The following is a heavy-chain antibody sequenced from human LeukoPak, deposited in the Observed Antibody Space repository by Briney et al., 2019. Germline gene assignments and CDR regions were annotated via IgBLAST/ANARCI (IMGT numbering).Heavy chain of an antibody. CDR2: INHSGST. CDR3: ASRYSSGWYWGY. Sequence: SETLSLTCAVYGGSFSGYYWSWIRQPPGKGLEWIGEINHSGSTNYNPSLKSRVTISVDTSKNRFSLKLSSVTAADTAVYYCASRYSSGWYWGYWGQGTLVTVSS. D-gene: IGHD6-19*01. V-gene: IGHV4-34*01. J-gene: IGHJ4*02. CDR1: GGSFSGYY.